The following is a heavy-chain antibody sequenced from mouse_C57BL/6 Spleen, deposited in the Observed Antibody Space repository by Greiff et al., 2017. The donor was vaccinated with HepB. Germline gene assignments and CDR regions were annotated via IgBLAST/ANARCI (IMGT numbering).Heavy chain of an antibody. CDR2: ISSGGNYI. D-gene: IGHD1-1*01. CDR1: GFTFSSYA. V-gene: IGHV5-9-1*02. J-gene: IGHJ4*01. CDR3: TRERSSYAMDY. Sequence: EVKLVESGEGLVKPGGSLKLSCAASGFTFSSYAMSWVRQTPEKRLEWVAYISSGGNYIYYADTVKGRFTISRDNARNTLYLQMSSLKSEDIAMYYCTRERSSYAMDYWGQGTSVTVA.